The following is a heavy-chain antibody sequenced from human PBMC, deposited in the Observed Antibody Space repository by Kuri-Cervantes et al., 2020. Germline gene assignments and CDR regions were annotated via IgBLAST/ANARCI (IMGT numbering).Heavy chain of an antibody. Sequence: SLKISCAASGFTFDDYAMHWVRQAPGKGLEWVSGISWNSGSIGYADSVKGRFTISRDNAKNSLYLQMNSLRAEDTAVYYCARDGMTYGYCFHYWGQGTLVTVSS. V-gene: IGHV3-9*01. J-gene: IGHJ4*02. CDR3: ARDGMTYGYCFHY. CDR2: ISWNSGSI. CDR1: GFTFDDYA. D-gene: IGHD2-21*02.